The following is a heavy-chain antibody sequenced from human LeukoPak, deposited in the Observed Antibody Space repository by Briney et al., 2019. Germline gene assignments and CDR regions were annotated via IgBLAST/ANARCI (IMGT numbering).Heavy chain of an antibody. CDR3: ARDWEYQLLLIDY. J-gene: IGHJ4*02. Sequence: HPGGSLRPSCAASGFTFSSYSMNWVRQAPGKGLEWVSYISSSSSTIYYADSVKGRFTISRDNAKNSLYLQMNSLRAEDTAVYYCARDWEYQLLLIDYWGQGTLVTVSS. V-gene: IGHV3-48*01. CDR2: ISSSSSTI. CDR1: GFTFSSYS. D-gene: IGHD2-2*01.